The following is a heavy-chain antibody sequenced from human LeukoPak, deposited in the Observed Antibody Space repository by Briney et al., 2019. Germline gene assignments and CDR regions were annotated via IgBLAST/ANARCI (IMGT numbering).Heavy chain of an antibody. V-gene: IGHV5-51*01. CDR3: ARGMTREYYYYMVV. CDR2: VYPGDSDT. J-gene: IGHJ6*03. Sequence: GESLKISCKGSGYSFTSYWIGWLRQMPGQGLEWMGVVYPGDSDTRYGPSFQGQVTISVDTSISTAYLQWSSLKDSDTAIYYCARGMTREYYYYMVVWGKGTTVTVSS. CDR1: GYSFTSYW. D-gene: IGHD4-11*01.